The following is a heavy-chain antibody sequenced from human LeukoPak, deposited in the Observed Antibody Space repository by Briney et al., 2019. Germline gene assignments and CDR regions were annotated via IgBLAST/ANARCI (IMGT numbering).Heavy chain of an antibody. CDR1: GGTFSSYA. CDR2: ISAYNGNT. J-gene: IGHJ4*02. CDR3: ARDGGWGDYGNIDY. Sequence: ASVKVSCKASGGTFSSYAISWVRQAPGQGLEWMGWISAYNGNTNYAQKLQGRVTMATDTSTSTAYVELRSLRSDDTAVYYCARDGGWGDYGNIDYWGQGTLVTVSS. V-gene: IGHV1-18*01. D-gene: IGHD4-17*01.